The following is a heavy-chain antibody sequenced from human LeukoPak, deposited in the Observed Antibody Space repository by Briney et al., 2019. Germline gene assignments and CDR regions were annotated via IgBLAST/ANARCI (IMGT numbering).Heavy chain of an antibody. CDR2: INPNSGGT. J-gene: IGHJ4*02. CDR1: GFTFTGYY. Sequence: ASVKVSCKASGFTFTGYYIHWVRQAPGQGLEWMGWINPNSGGTSYAQNFQGRVTMTRDTSISTAYMELSRLRSDDTAVYYCARVAIYSSGWYYFDYWGQGTLVTVSS. V-gene: IGHV1-2*02. CDR3: ARVAIYSSGWYYFDY. D-gene: IGHD6-19*01.